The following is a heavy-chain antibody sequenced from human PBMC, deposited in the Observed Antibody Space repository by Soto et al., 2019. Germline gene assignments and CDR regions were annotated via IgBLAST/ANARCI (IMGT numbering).Heavy chain of an antibody. Sequence: GGSLRLSCAASGFTFSSYGMHWVRQAPGKGLEWVAVIWYDGSNKYYADSVKGRFTISRDNSKNTLYLQMNSLRGEDTAVYYCARGGRYDILTGYTTKYNWFDPWGQGTLVTVSS. CDR1: GFTFSSYG. CDR2: IWYDGSNK. CDR3: ARGGRYDILTGYTTKYNWFDP. V-gene: IGHV3-33*01. J-gene: IGHJ5*02. D-gene: IGHD3-9*01.